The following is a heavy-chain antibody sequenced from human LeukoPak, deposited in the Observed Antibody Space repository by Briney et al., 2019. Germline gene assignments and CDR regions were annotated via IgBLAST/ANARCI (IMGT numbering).Heavy chain of an antibody. CDR2: ISTHDVNT. Sequence: ASVKVSCKASGYTFTSYYMHWVRQAPGQGLEWMGWISTHDVNTKYAQKLQGRVTLTTDTSTSTAYMELRSLRSDDTAVYYCATDLGYCSSTTCDTFDYWGQGTLVTVSS. CDR3: ATDLGYCSSTTCDTFDY. J-gene: IGHJ4*02. D-gene: IGHD2-2*01. CDR1: GYTFTSYY. V-gene: IGHV1-18*04.